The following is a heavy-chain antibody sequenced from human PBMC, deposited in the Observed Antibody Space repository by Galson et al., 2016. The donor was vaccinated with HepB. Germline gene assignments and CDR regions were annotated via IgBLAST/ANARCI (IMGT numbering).Heavy chain of an antibody. J-gene: IGHJ4*02. CDR3: AKGKGVNILTFDY. CDR1: GFTFSSYA. CDR2: ITASGGST. Sequence: SLRLSCAASGFTFSSYAVNWLRQAPGKGLKWVSAITASGGSTFYANSVKGRFTISRDNSKNMVYLQMNSLRAEDTAVYYFAKGKGVNILTFDYWGKGTLVTVSS. D-gene: IGHD3-10*01. V-gene: IGHV3-23*01.